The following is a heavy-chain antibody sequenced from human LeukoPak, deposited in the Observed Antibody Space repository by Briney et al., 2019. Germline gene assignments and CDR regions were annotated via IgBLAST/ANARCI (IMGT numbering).Heavy chain of an antibody. CDR1: GYTFTGYY. CDR2: INPNSGGT. CDR3: ARATVDVVRYYSWGAFDI. J-gene: IGHJ3*02. Sequence: ASVKVSCKASGYTFTGYYMHWVRQAPGQGLEWMGWINPNSGGTNYAQKFQGRVTMTRDTSISTAYMELSRLRSDDTAVYYCARATVDVVRYYSWGAFDIWGQGTMVTVSS. D-gene: IGHD3-22*01. V-gene: IGHV1-2*02.